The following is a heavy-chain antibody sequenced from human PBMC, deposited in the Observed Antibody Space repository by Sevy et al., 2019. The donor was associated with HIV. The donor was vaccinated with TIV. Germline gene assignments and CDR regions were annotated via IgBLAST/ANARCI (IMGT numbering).Heavy chain of an antibody. CDR3: ARDLRRVRYYDTPYDY. CDR1: RFFVSDNF. D-gene: IGHD3-16*01. CDR2: IKTGGDT. Sequence: GGSLRLSCAVSRFFVSDNFMTWVRQAPGQGLDWVSLIKTGGDTYYADSVKGRFTISRDNSKNILYLQMNSLRAEDTAIYYCARDLRRVRYYDTPYDYWGQGAQVTVSS. J-gene: IGHJ4*01. V-gene: IGHV3-66*02.